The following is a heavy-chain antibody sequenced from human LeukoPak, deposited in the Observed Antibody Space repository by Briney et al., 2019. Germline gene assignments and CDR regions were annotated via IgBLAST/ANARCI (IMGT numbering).Heavy chain of an antibody. CDR2: MNPNSGNT. D-gene: IGHD6-13*01. J-gene: IGHJ6*02. CDR3: ARVVGGIAAAGNTLKNGMDV. V-gene: IGHV1-8*02. CDR1: GYTFTSYG. Sequence: ASVKVSCKASGYTFTSYGISWVRRAPGQGLEWMGWMNPNSGNTGYAQKFQGRVTMTRNTSISTAYMELSSLRSEDTAVYYCARVVGGIAAAGNTLKNGMDVWGQGTTVTVSS.